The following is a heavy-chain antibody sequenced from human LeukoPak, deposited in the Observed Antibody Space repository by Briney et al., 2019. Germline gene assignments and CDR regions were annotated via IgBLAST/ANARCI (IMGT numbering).Heavy chain of an antibody. CDR2: IYYSGST. J-gene: IGHJ4*02. D-gene: IGHD2-8*01. V-gene: IGHV4-39*01. CDR1: GGSISSGSYY. CDR3: ARNNTLMMYPRGGEDKGFDY. Sequence: SETLSLTCTVSGGSISSGSYYWGWIRQPPGEGLEWIGSIYYSGSTHYNPSLKSRVTTSVDTSKNEFSLKLSSVTAADTAVYYCARNNTLMMYPRGGEDKGFDYWGQGTLVTVSS.